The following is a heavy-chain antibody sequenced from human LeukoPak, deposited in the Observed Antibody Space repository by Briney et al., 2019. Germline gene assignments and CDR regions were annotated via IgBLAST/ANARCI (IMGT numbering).Heavy chain of an antibody. CDR3: ARTTATSQYGSEYFDN. CDR2: IYYSGNT. J-gene: IGHJ4*02. D-gene: IGHD3-10*01. Sequence: SSETLSLTCTVSAGSISSSNYYWGWLRQPPGKGSEWIGTIYYSGNTYYNPSLKSRVTISVDTSKNQFSLKLSSVTAADTAVYYCARTTATSQYGSEYFDNWGQGTLVTVSS. CDR1: AGSISSSNYY. V-gene: IGHV4-39*01.